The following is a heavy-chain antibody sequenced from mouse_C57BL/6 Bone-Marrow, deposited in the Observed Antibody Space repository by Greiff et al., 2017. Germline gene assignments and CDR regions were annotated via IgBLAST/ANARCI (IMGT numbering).Heavy chain of an antibody. CDR2: IDPSDSET. CDR1: GYTFTSYW. D-gene: IGHD1-1*01. CDR3: ARCLIYYYGSSLYYAMDY. V-gene: IGHV1-52*01. Sequence: QVQLQQPGAELVRPGSSVKLSCKASGYTFTSYWMHWVKQRPIQGLEWIGNIDPSDSETHYNQKFKDKATLTVDKSSSTAYMQLSSLTSEDSAVYYCARCLIYYYGSSLYYAMDYWGQGTSVTVSA. J-gene: IGHJ4*01.